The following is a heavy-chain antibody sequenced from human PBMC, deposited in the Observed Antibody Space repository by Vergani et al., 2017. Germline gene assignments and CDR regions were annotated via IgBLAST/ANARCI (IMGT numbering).Heavy chain of an antibody. CDR1: GFTFSSYA. V-gene: IGHV3-23*01. D-gene: IGHD3-3*01. CDR2: ISGSGGST. Sequence: EVQLLESGGGLVQPGGSLRLSCAASGFTFSSYAMSWVRQAPGKGLEWVSAISGSGGSTYYADSVKGRFTISRDNSKNTLYRKMHSLRAEETAVYYCASSEDSFGVVINPFDDWGQGTLVTVSS. CDR3: ASSEDSFGVVINPFDD. J-gene: IGHJ4*02.